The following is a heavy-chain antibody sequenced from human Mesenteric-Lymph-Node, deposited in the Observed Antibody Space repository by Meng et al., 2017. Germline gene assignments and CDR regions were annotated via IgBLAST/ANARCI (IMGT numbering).Heavy chain of an antibody. Sequence: GESLKISCAASGFTFSSYWMSWVRQAPGKRLEWVANINPVGNEKHFVVSVKGRFTISRDNAKNSLYLQMNSLRVEDTAVYFCARPWHGYGDLFLLWGQGTLVTVSS. D-gene: IGHD4-17*01. CDR2: INPVGNEK. V-gene: IGHV3-7*01. CDR1: GFTFSSYW. J-gene: IGHJ4*02. CDR3: ARPWHGYGDLFLL.